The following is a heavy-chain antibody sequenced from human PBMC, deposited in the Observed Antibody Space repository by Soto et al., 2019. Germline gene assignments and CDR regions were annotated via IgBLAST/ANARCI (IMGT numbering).Heavy chain of an antibody. J-gene: IGHJ3*02. CDR3: ARDGISFGVVIDPFDI. CDR2: INPSGGST. Sequence: ASVKVSCKASGYTFTSYYMHWVRQAPGQGLEWMGIINPSGGSTSYAQKFQGRVTMTRDTSTSTGYMELSSLRSEDTAVYYCARDGISFGVVIDPFDIWGQRTMVTVSS. D-gene: IGHD3-3*01. CDR1: GYTFTSYY. V-gene: IGHV1-46*01.